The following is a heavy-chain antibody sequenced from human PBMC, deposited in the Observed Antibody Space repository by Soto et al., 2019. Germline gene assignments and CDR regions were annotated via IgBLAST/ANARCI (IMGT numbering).Heavy chain of an antibody. Sequence: SLRLSCAASGFTFSNYGMHWVRQAPGKGLEWVAVIWYDGSRQYSADSVKGRFTVSRDNSKNTLYLQMNSLRAEDTAVYYCARDGPQYSGYPGDYFDYWGQGTLVTVSS. D-gene: IGHD5-12*01. CDR2: IWYDGSRQ. CDR1: GFTFSNYG. CDR3: ARDGPQYSGYPGDYFDY. J-gene: IGHJ4*02. V-gene: IGHV3-33*01.